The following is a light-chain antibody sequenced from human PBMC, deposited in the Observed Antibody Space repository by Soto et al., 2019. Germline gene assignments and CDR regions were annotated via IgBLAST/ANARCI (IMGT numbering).Light chain of an antibody. J-gene: IGKJ4*01. CDR2: DAS. CDR1: QSVSSY. V-gene: IGKV3-11*01. Sequence: EIVLTQSPATLSLSPGERSTLSCRASQSVSSYLAWYQQKPGQAPRLLIYDASKKATGIPARFSGSGSGTDFTLTISSIEPEDFAGYYWQQRSKLPSTFGGGTKVEIK. CDR3: QQRSKLPST.